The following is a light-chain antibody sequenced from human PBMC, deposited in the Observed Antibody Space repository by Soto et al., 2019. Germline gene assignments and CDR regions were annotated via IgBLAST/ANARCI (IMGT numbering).Light chain of an antibody. J-gene: IGKJ1*01. CDR3: QQYYISWS. V-gene: IGKV1-5*01. CDR1: QSISSW. Sequence: ASVGDRVTITCRASQSISSWLAWYQQKPGKAPKLLIFDVSILASGVPSRFSGSGSGTEFTLTISSLQPEDFATYSCQQYYISWSFGQGTKVDIK. CDR2: DVS.